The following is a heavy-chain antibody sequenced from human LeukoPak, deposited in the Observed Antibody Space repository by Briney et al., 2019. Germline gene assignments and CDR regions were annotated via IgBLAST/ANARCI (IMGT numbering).Heavy chain of an antibody. J-gene: IGHJ6*02. CDR2: ISYAGRNK. CDR3: ARAAHTTYVLGRYYYYAMDV. Sequence: GGSLRLSCAASGFTFSSYTMDWVRQAPGKGLEWVARISYAGRNKYYADSVKGRFTISSDNPKNTLYLQMDSLRAEDTAVTYCARAAHTTYVLGRYYYYAMDVWGQGTTVTVSS. CDR1: GFTFSSYT. D-gene: IGHD3-10*01. V-gene: IGHV3-30*04.